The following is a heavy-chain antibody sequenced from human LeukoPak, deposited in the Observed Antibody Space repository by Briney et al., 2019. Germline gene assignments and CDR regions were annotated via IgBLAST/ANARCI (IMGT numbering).Heavy chain of an antibody. CDR3: AKLYCSSTSCYGYFDY. V-gene: IGHV3-23*01. D-gene: IGHD2-2*01. CDR1: GFTFSSYA. Sequence: EGSLGLSCAASGFTFSSYALSWVRQAPGKGLEWVSAISGSGGSPYYAESVKGRFTISRDNSKNTLYLQMNSLRAQDTAEYYCAKLYCSSTSCYGYFDYWGQGTLVTVSS. J-gene: IGHJ4*02. CDR2: ISGSGGSP.